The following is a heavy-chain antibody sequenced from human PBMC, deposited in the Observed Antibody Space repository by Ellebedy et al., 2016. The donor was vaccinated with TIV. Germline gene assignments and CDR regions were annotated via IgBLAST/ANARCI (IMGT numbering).Heavy chain of an antibody. Sequence: ASVKVSCKASGYEFMTYGINWVRQAPGQGPEWMGWISGYNVNTSYAQKFRDRVTMSTDTSTSTAYMEVRSLRSDDTAVYYCARGYCGGGYFSMTPRYRCLEPWGQGTLVTVSS. J-gene: IGHJ5*02. V-gene: IGHV1-18*01. D-gene: IGHD2-21*01. CDR3: ARGYCGGGYFSMTPRYRCLEP. CDR2: ISGYNVNT. CDR1: GYEFMTYG.